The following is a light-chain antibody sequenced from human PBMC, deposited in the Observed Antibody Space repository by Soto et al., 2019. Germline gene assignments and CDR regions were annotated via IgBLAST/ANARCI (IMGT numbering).Light chain of an antibody. CDR3: QQSWRSPFT. CDR2: AAS. Sequence: DIQMTQSPSSLSASVGDRVTITCRASQTVATSLSWYQQKPGKAPKLLIYAASTLQSGVPSRFSGSGSATGFTLTINSLQPEDFGSYYCQQSWRSPFTFGQGTKLEIE. CDR1: QTVATS. J-gene: IGKJ2*01. V-gene: IGKV1-39*01.